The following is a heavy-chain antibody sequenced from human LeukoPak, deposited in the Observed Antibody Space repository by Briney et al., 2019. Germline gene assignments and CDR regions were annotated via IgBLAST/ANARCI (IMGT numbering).Heavy chain of an antibody. V-gene: IGHV1-2*02. D-gene: IGHD5-18*01. CDR1: GFTFSSYG. J-gene: IGHJ6*02. CDR2: INPNSGGT. CDR3: ARDDDWTAMVSYYGMDV. Sequence: GGSLRLSCAASGFTFSSYGMHWVRQAPGQGLEWMGWINPNSGGTNYAQKFQGRVTMTRDTSISTAYMELSRLRSDDTAVYYCARDDDWTAMVSYYGMDVWGQGTTVTVSS.